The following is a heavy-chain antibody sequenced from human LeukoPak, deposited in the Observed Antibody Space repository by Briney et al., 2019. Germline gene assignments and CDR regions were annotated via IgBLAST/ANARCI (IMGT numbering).Heavy chain of an antibody. CDR1: GFTFSSYS. CDR2: ISGSGGST. Sequence: HAGGSLRLSCAASGFTFSSYSMNWVRQAPGKGLEWVSAISGSGGSTYYADSVKGRFTISRDNSKNTLYLQMNSLRAEDTAVYYCAKEFNTWDYYMDVWGKGTTVTVSS. D-gene: IGHD1-26*01. CDR3: AKEFNTWDYYMDV. V-gene: IGHV3-23*01. J-gene: IGHJ6*03.